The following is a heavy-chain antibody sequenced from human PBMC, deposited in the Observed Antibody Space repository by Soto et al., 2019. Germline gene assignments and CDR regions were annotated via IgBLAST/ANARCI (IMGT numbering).Heavy chain of an antibody. CDR3: ASGPSTTWIDN. Sequence: QLQVQESGPGQVKPSQTLSLTCNVSGGSITSHHYYWGWIRQPPGKGLEWIGSIYSGGNTYYNPSLRSRLTIFVDTAKNLISLKLNSATAADSAIYYCASGPSTTWIDNWGLGTQVSVSS. CDR1: GGSITSHHYY. J-gene: IGHJ4*02. D-gene: IGHD2-2*01. V-gene: IGHV4-39*01. CDR2: IYSGGNT.